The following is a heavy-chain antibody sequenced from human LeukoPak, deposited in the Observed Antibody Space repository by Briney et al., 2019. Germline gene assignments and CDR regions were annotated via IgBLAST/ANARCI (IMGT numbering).Heavy chain of an antibody. CDR3: ARGSSWYGYMDV. Sequence: SETLSLTCTVSGGSISSSSYYWGWIRQPPGKGLEWIGSIYCSGSTYYNPSLKSRVTISVDTSKNQFSLKLSSVTAADTAVYYCARGSSWYGYMDVWGKGTTVTVSS. J-gene: IGHJ6*03. D-gene: IGHD6-13*01. CDR2: IYCSGST. CDR1: GGSISSSSYY. V-gene: IGHV4-39*07.